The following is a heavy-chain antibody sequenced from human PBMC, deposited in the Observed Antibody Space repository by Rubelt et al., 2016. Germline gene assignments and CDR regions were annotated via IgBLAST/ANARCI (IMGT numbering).Heavy chain of an antibody. Sequence: QVQLVQSGAEVKKPGASVKVSCKASGYTFTSYGISWVRQAPGQGLEWMGWISAYNGNTNYAQKLQGRVTMTTETSTVTAYMELRSLRSDDTAVYYCARVISGVEYSSSWHFDYWGQGTLVTVSS. CDR1: GYTFTSYG. V-gene: IGHV1-18*01. CDR2: ISAYNGNT. CDR3: ARVISGVEYSSSWHFDY. J-gene: IGHJ4*02. D-gene: IGHD6-13*01.